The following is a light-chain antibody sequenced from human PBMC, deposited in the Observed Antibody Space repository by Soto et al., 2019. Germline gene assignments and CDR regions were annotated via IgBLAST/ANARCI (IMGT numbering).Light chain of an antibody. CDR3: QQYNNWPVT. Sequence: EIVMTQSPATLSVSPGERATLSCRASQSVSSNLAWYQQKPGQAPRLLIYDASTMATGIPARFSGSGSGTEFTLTISSLQSEDFAVYYCQQYNNWPVTFGPATKVDIK. V-gene: IGKV3-15*01. CDR2: DAS. CDR1: QSVSSN. J-gene: IGKJ3*01.